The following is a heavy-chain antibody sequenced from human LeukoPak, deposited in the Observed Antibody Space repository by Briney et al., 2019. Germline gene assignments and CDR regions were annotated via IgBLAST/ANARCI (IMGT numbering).Heavy chain of an antibody. V-gene: IGHV4-4*07. Sequence: SETLSLICPVSGGSISSYYWSWIRQPAGKGLEWIGRIYTSGSTNYNPSLKSRVTMSVDTSKNQFSLKLSSVTAADTAVYYCARGDTAMVTEHWGQGTLVTVFS. CDR3: ARGDTAMVTEH. CDR1: GGSISSYY. CDR2: IYTSGST. J-gene: IGHJ4*02. D-gene: IGHD5-18*01.